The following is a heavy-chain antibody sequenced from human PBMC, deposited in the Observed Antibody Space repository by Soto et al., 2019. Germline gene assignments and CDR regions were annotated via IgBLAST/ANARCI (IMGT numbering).Heavy chain of an antibody. V-gene: IGHV4-34*01. CDR3: ARPGFSYYYYYGMDV. CDR1: GGSFSGYY. J-gene: IGHJ6*02. Sequence: SETLSLTCAVYGGSFSGYYCSWIRQPPGKGLEWIGEINHSGSTNYNPSLKSRVTISVDTSKNQFSLKLSSVTAADTAVYYCARPGFSYYYYYGMDVWGQGTTVTVSS. CDR2: INHSGST.